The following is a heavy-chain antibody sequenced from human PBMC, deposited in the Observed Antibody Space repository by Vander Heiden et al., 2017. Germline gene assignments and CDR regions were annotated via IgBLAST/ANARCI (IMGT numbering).Heavy chain of an antibody. CDR1: GYTFTSYA. Sequence: QVQLVQSGAEVKKPGASVKVSCKASGYTFTSYAMHWVRQAPGQRLEWMGWINAGNGNTKYSQKFQGRVTITRDTSASTAYMELSSLRSEDTAVYYCARERSRSCRSLGYWGQGTLVTVSS. D-gene: IGHD2-2*01. CDR3: ARERSRSCRSLGY. V-gene: IGHV1-3*01. CDR2: INAGNGNT. J-gene: IGHJ4*02.